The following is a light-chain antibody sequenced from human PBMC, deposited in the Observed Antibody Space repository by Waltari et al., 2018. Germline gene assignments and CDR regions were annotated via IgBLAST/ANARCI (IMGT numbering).Light chain of an antibody. Sequence: QSVLTQPASVSGSPGQPITISCTGTTSAIGSYSYVSWYQQYPGKAPKLIIYDLTERPSGVSTRFSGSKSGNTASLTISGLQADDEADYFCSSYTGRGTVIFGRGTMVTVL. CDR2: DLT. V-gene: IGLV2-14*01. CDR3: SSYTGRGTVI. J-gene: IGLJ2*01. CDR1: TSAIGSYSY.